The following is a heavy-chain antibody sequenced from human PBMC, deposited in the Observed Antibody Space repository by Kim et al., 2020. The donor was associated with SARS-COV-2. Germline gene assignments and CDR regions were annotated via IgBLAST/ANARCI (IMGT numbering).Heavy chain of an antibody. D-gene: IGHD6-13*01. J-gene: IGHJ3*02. CDR3: ATYSTTWYAFDI. Sequence: YNPSLKSRVTVLMDTSKNQFSLRLSSVTAADTAVYYCATYSTTWYAFDIWGQGTMVTVSS. V-gene: IGHV4-4*09.